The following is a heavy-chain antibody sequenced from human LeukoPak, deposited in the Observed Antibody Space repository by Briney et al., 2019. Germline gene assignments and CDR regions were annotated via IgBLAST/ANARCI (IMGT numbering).Heavy chain of an antibody. CDR2: IWYDGSNK. Sequence: PGGSLRLSCAASGFTFSSYGMHWVRQAPGKGLGWVAVIWYDGSNKYYADSVKGRFTISSDNSKNTLYLQMNSLRAEDTAVYYCARDPYRSVEYNWFDPWGQGTLVTVSS. J-gene: IGHJ5*02. CDR1: GFTFSSYG. D-gene: IGHD6-19*01. CDR3: ARDPYRSVEYNWFDP. V-gene: IGHV3-33*01.